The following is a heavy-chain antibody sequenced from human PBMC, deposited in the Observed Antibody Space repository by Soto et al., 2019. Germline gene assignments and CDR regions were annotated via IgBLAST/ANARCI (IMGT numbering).Heavy chain of an antibody. D-gene: IGHD5-18*01. Sequence: QVQLVQSGAELKKPGASVNISYTASGFTFTDNLINWVRQAPGQGLEWMGWINPDTGNTRYSETFQGRVTISRHSSASIAYLELSGLKNEDTALYFCARDIQSVGPRANDAFEVWGQGTMITVSS. V-gene: IGHV1-3*01. CDR2: INPDTGNT. CDR1: GFTFTDNL. J-gene: IGHJ3*01. CDR3: ARDIQSVGPRANDAFEV.